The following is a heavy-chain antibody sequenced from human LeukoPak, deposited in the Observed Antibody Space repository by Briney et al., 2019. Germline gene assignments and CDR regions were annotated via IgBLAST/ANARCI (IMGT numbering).Heavy chain of an antibody. D-gene: IGHD3-16*01. V-gene: IGHV3-23*01. CDR3: AKDATGHSYALGF. Sequence: PGGSLRLSCAASGFTVSSNYMSWVRQAPGKGLEWVSAISGSGGSTYYADSVKGRFTISRDNSKNTLYLQMNSLRAEDTALYYCAKDATGHSYALGFWGQGTLVTVSS. J-gene: IGHJ4*02. CDR2: ISGSGGST. CDR1: GFTVSSNY.